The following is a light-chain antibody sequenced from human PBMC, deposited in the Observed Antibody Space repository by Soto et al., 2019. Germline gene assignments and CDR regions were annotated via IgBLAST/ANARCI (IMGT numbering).Light chain of an antibody. V-gene: IGKV3-15*01. Sequence: ELEMTQSPASLSASPGETVTLSCRATQTAYKNLAWYQQKPGQPPRLLIFAASTRAPGLPDRFSGSGSGTEFTLTISSLQSEDSAIYYCQEYNRWPPEFIFGPGTRLEIK. J-gene: IGKJ2*01. CDR1: QTAYKN. CDR2: AAS. CDR3: QEYNRWPPEFI.